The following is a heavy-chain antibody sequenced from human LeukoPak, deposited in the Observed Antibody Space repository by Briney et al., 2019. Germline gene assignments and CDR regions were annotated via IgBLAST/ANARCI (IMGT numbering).Heavy chain of an antibody. CDR3: AKDLGRVLGALDY. Sequence: GGSLRLSCAASGFTFSDYYMSWIRQAPGKGLEWVSAISGSGGSTYYADSVKGRFTISRDNSKNTLYLQMNSLRAEDTAVYYCAKDLGRVLGALDYWGQGTLVTVSS. CDR2: ISGSGGST. D-gene: IGHD3-10*01. CDR1: GFTFSDYY. V-gene: IGHV3-23*01. J-gene: IGHJ4*02.